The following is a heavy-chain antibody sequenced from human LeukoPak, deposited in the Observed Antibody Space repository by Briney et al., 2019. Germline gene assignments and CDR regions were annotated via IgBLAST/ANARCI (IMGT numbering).Heavy chain of an antibody. CDR2: IYSAGGT. J-gene: IGHJ4*02. V-gene: IGHV3-53*01. D-gene: IGHD6-19*01. CDR1: GFTVSNTY. Sequence: PGGSLRLSCAASGFTVSNTYMSWVRQAPGKGLEWVSVIYSAGGTFYSDSVKGRFTISRGYSKNTPYLQMNSLRADDTAMYYCARDSNGPAFWGQGTLVTVSS. CDR3: ARDSNGPAF.